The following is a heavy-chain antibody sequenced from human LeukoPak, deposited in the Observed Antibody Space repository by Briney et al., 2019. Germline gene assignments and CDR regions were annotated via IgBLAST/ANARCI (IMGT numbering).Heavy chain of an antibody. V-gene: IGHV1-69*13. CDR3: ARDRIVVVPAAIGYDNWFDP. J-gene: IGHJ5*02. CDR2: IIPIFGTA. Sequence: ASVKVSCKASGGTFSSYAISWVRQAPGQGLEWMGGIIPIFGTANYAQKFQGRVTITADESTSTAYMELSSLKSEDTAVYYCARDRIVVVPAAIGYDNWFDPWGQGTLVTVSS. CDR1: GGTFSSYA. D-gene: IGHD2-2*01.